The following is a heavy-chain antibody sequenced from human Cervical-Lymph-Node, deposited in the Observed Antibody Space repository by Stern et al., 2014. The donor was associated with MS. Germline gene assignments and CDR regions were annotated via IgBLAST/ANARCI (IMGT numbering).Heavy chain of an antibody. V-gene: IGHV4-30-2*01. Sequence: LQLQESGSGLVKPSQTLSLTCAVSGGSISSGGYSWSWIRQPPGKGLERIGYIWHSGSTYYNPSLKSRVTISIDSSKNQFSLKLSSVTAADTAVYYCARGGRSITARYFDLWGRGTLVTVSS. D-gene: IGHD3-10*01. CDR1: GGSISSGGYS. CDR2: IWHSGST. J-gene: IGHJ2*01. CDR3: ARGGRSITARYFDL.